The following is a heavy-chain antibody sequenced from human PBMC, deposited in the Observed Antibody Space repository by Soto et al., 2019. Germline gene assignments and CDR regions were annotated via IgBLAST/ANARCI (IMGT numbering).Heavy chain of an antibody. CDR1: GGSISSSSYY. Sequence: PSETLSLTCTVSGGSISSSSYYWGWIRQPPGKGLEWIGSIYYSGSTYYNPSLKSRVTISVDTSKNQFSLKLSSVTAADTAVYYCARIDVGIAAAGDFDYWGQGTLVTV. CDR3: ARIDVGIAAAGDFDY. D-gene: IGHD6-13*01. CDR2: IYYSGST. V-gene: IGHV4-39*01. J-gene: IGHJ4*02.